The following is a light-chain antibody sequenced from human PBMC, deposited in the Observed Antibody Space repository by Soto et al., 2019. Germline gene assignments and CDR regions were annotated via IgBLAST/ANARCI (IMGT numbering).Light chain of an antibody. Sequence: SALTQPAAESGCPGQSVTFAWTRASAGGDPFQYVSWYQHHTAKGPKVMMSEVSYRPAGVSDRLSGSKSGNTASLTISGLQAEDEADYYSCSYAGSTTRVQFGGGTKVTVL. J-gene: IGLJ2*01. CDR2: EVS. V-gene: IGLV2-14*01. CDR1: SAGGDPFQY. CDR3: CSYAGSTTRVQ.